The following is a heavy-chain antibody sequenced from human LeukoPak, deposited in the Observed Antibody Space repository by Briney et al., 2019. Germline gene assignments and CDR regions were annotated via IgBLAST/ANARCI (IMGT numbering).Heavy chain of an antibody. D-gene: IGHD3-16*01. V-gene: IGHV1-69*04. CDR2: IIPILGIA. CDR1: GGTFSSYA. Sequence: ASVKVSCKASGGTFSSYAISWVRQAPGQGLEWMGRIIPILGIANYAQKFQGRVTITADKSTSTAYMELSSLRSEDTAVYYCAGGDGYNTYYFDYWGQGTLVTVSS. CDR3: AGGDGYNTYYFDY. J-gene: IGHJ4*02.